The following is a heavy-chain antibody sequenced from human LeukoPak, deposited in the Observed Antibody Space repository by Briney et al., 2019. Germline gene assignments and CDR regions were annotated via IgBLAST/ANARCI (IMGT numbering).Heavy chain of an antibody. D-gene: IGHD3-3*01. V-gene: IGHV3-30*03. J-gene: IGHJ5*02. CDR2: ISYDGSNK. Sequence: GGSLRLSCAASGFTFSSYSMNWVRQAPGKGLEWVAVISYDGSNKYYADSVKGRFTISRDNSKNTLYLQMNSLRAEDTAVYYCARDGWIGDFWSGYSNWFDPWGQGTLVTVSS. CDR1: GFTFSSYS. CDR3: ARDGWIGDFWSGYSNWFDP.